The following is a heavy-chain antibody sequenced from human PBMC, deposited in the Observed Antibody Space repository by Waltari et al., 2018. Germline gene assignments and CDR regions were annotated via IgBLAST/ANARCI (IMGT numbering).Heavy chain of an antibody. CDR3: ARFRAGEVNDAFDI. J-gene: IGHJ3*02. V-gene: IGHV4-38-2*01. CDR1: GYSISSGYS. D-gene: IGHD2-21*01. Sequence: QVQLQESGPGLVKPSETLSLTCAVSGYSISSGYSWGWIRQPPGKGLEWIGSIYHSGSTYYNPSLKSRVTISVDTSKNQFSLKLSSVTAADTAVYYCARFRAGEVNDAFDIWGQGTMVTVSS. CDR2: IYHSGST.